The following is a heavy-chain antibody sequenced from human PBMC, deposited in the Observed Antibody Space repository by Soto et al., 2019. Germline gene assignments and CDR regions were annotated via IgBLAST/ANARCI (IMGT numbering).Heavy chain of an antibody. Sequence: QVQLVQSGAEVMQPGSSVKVSCKPSGGTLTNFINYPINWVRQSPGQGLEWMGGIVPNIGTVNYAQKFQGRVTMTADKYTGTVYMELSSLRSDDSALYYCARRNTAGFLRYFDNWGQGTLVTVSS. J-gene: IGHJ4*02. D-gene: IGHD6-19*01. CDR2: IVPNIGTV. CDR3: ARRNTAGFLRYFDN. V-gene: IGHV1-69*06. CDR1: GGTLTNFINYP.